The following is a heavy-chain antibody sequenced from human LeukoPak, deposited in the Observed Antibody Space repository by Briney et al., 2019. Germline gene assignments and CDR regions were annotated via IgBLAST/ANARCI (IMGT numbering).Heavy chain of an antibody. D-gene: IGHD3-10*01. J-gene: IGHJ4*02. CDR1: GYSISSGYY. Sequence: SETLSLTCTVSGYSISSGYYWGWIRQPPGKGLEWIGSIYHSGSTYYNPSLKSRVTISVDTSKNQFSLKLSSVTAADTAVYYCARDPYYYGSGSYFWIYWGQGTLVTVSS. CDR3: ARDPYYYGSGSYFWIY. V-gene: IGHV4-38-2*02. CDR2: IYHSGST.